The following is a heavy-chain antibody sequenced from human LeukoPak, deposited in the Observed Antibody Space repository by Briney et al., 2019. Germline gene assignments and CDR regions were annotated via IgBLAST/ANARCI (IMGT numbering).Heavy chain of an antibody. V-gene: IGHV4-31*11. J-gene: IGHJ6*02. Sequence: SETLSLTCAVYGGSFSGYYWSWIRQHPGKGLEWIGYIYYSGSTYYNPSLKSRVTISVDTSKNQFSLKLSSVTAADTAAYYCARVGSLLRYGMDVWGQGTTVTVSS. D-gene: IGHD2-15*01. CDR2: IYYSGST. CDR3: ARVGSLLRYGMDV. CDR1: GGSFSGYY.